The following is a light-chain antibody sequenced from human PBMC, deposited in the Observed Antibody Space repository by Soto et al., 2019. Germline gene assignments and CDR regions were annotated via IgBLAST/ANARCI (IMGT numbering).Light chain of an antibody. CDR3: TQRYSTSIT. CDR2: SAS. V-gene: IGKV1-39*01. J-gene: IGKJ5*01. Sequence: DVPMTQSPSSLSASIGDRVTITCRGGQSISSYLNWYHQRPGKAPKLLIYSASILQRGVPSRYRGSGSGTDFTLNIRSLQHEGLATYSCTQRYSTSITSG. CDR1: QSISSY.